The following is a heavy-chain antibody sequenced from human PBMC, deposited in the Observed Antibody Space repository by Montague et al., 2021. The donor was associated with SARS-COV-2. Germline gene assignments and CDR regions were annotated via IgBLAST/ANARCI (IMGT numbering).Heavy chain of an antibody. J-gene: IGHJ6*01. CDR2: ISGGGFGGSYI. D-gene: IGHD3-16*01. CDR3: AGESVCSIGVVSFGMDV. CDR1: GFNFTNYN. V-gene: IGHV3-21*01. Sequence: SLRLSCAASGFNFTNYNINWVRQPPGTGLEWVSSISGGGFGGSYIYYSDPVKGSFTITRDNAKNSVYLQMNSLSAEDTALYYCAGESVCSIGVVSFGMDVWGRGTTVTVSS.